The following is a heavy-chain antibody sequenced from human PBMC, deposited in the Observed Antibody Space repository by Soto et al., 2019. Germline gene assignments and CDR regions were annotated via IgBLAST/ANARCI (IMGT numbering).Heavy chain of an antibody. CDR3: AKDSTVTTSLYFYYYGFDV. CDR2: VSGRGGST. V-gene: IGHV3-23*01. CDR1: GFTFNHYA. J-gene: IGHJ6*01. D-gene: IGHD4-17*01. Sequence: VQLLESGGGLVQPGGSLRLACTASGFTFNHYAMSWVRQAPGKGLVWVSAVSGRGGSTKYADSVKGRFIISRDNSNSTLYLQMDSLRGEDTAVYYCAKDSTVTTSLYFYYYGFDVWGQGTTVTVSS.